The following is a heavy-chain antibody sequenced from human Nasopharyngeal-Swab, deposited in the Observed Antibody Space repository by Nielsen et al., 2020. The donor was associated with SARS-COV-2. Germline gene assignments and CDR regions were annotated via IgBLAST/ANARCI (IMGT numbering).Heavy chain of an antibody. Sequence: GGSLRLSCAASGFTFSSYAMSWVRQAPGKGLEWVSAISGSGGSTYYADSVKGRFTISRDNSKNTLYLQMDSLRAEDTAVYYCAKEVAAAIGEYYFDYWGQGTLVTVSS. CDR2: ISGSGGST. D-gene: IGHD6-13*01. J-gene: IGHJ4*02. CDR3: AKEVAAAIGEYYFDY. V-gene: IGHV3-23*01. CDR1: GFTFSSYA.